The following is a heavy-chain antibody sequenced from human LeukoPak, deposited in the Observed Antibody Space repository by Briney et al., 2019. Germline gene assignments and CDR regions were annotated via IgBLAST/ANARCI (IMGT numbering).Heavy chain of an antibody. D-gene: IGHD2-2*01. Sequence: PGGSLRLSCAASGLTFSSYEMNWVRQAPGKGLEWVSYISSSGTTIYYADSVKGRFTISRDNAKNSLYLQMNSLRAEDTAVYYCARGGYCSSSICYSLNAFDIWGQGTMFTVSS. J-gene: IGHJ3*02. CDR1: GLTFSSYE. CDR2: ISSSGTTI. CDR3: ARGGYCSSSICYSLNAFDI. V-gene: IGHV3-48*03.